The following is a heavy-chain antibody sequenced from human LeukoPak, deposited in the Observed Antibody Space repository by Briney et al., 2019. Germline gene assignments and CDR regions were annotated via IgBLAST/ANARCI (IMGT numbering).Heavy chain of an antibody. CDR2: IIPIFGTA. Sequence: SVKVSCKASGGTFSSYAISWVRQAPGQGLEWMGGIIPIFGTANYAQKFQGRVTITADESTSTAYMELRSLRSDDTAVYYCARRSEGVGRSGYYTAWFDPWGQGTLVTVSS. CDR1: GGTFSSYA. D-gene: IGHD3-3*01. J-gene: IGHJ5*02. CDR3: ARRSEGVGRSGYYTAWFDP. V-gene: IGHV1-69*13.